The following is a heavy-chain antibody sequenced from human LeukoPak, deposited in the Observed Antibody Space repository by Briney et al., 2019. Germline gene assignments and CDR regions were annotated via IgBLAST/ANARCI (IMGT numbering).Heavy chain of an antibody. J-gene: IGHJ4*02. D-gene: IGHD6-19*01. CDR1: GGSISSYY. CDR3: ARGRVTVAGTRKKPDYFDY. V-gene: IGHV4-59*12. Sequence: SETLSLTCTVSGGSISSYYWSWIRRPPGKGLEWIAYISDIGSINYNPSLKSRVTISVDTSKNQFSLKLSSVTAADTAVYYCARGRVTVAGTRKKPDYFDYWGQGTLVTVSS. CDR2: ISDIGSI.